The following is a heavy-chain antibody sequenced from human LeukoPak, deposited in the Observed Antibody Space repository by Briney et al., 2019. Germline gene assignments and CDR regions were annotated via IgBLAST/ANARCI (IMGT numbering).Heavy chain of an antibody. Sequence: GGSLRLSCAASGFTVSSNYMSWVRQAPGKGLEWVSVIYSGGSTYYADSVKGRFTISRDNSKNTLNLQMNSLRAEDTAVYYCARDLGYYDFWSGYYTSYYGMDVWGQGTTVTVSS. CDR1: GFTVSSNY. J-gene: IGHJ6*02. CDR3: ARDLGYYDFWSGYYTSYYGMDV. CDR2: IYSGGST. D-gene: IGHD3-3*01. V-gene: IGHV3-53*01.